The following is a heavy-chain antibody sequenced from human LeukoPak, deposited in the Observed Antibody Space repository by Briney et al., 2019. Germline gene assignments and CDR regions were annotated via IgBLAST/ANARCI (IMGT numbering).Heavy chain of an antibody. CDR1: GFTFSSYA. V-gene: IGHV3-64*01. D-gene: IGHD3-22*01. CDR3: ARDSGYYLSGPDY. CDR2: ISSNGSST. J-gene: IGHJ4*02. Sequence: GGSLRLSCAASGFTFSSYAMHWVRQAPGKGLEYVSAISSNGSSTYYANSVKGRFTISRDNSKNTLYLQMGSLRAEDMAVYYCARDSGYYLSGPDYWGQGTLVTVSS.